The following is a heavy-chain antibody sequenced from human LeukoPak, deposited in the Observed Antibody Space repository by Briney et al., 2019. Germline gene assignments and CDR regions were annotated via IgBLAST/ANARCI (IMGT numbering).Heavy chain of an antibody. CDR2: ISYDGSNK. Sequence: GRSLRLSCAASGFIFSNYAMHWVRQAPGKGLEWLIFISYDGSNKYYADSVKGRFTISRDNSKNTLYLQMNSLRAEDTAVYYCARVTYGSDYWGQGTLVTVSS. J-gene: IGHJ4*02. D-gene: IGHD3-10*01. CDR3: ARVTYGSDY. CDR1: GFIFSNYA. V-gene: IGHV3-30*04.